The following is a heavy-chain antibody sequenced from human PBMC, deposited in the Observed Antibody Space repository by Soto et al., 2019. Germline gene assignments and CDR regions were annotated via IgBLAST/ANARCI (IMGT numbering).Heavy chain of an antibody. CDR1: DVVFIGYA. V-gene: IGHV3-23*01. J-gene: IGHJ4*02. Sequence: GGSLRRSRAAPDVVFIGYAMSLVRQAPGKGLEWVSAISGSGGRTYYADSVKGRFNISRNNSKNTLYLQMNSLRAEDTAVYYCAKESPSSGWYEDSGYCGQGT. D-gene: IGHD6-19*01. CDR3: AKESPSSGWYEDSGY. CDR2: ISGSGGRT.